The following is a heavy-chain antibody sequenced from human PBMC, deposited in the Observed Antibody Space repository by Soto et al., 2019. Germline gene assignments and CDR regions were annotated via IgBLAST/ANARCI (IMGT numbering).Heavy chain of an antibody. CDR3: ARLGGGDSLFDS. D-gene: IGHD4-17*01. CDR2: IFYGGGTGVT. Sequence: QLHLQESGPGLVKPSETLSLTCTVSGDSFSTSNYYWGWIRQHPGKGLEWIGNIFYGGGTGVTYYNPSLKVSVIISVDTSKNPFSLKLRSITAADTVFYFCARLGGGDSLFDSWGQGKLVTVSS. V-gene: IGHV4-39*01. CDR1: GDSFSTSNYY. J-gene: IGHJ4*02.